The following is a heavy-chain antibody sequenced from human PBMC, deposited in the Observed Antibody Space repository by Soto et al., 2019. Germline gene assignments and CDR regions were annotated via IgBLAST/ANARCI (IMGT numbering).Heavy chain of an antibody. D-gene: IGHD2-21*01. J-gene: IGHJ6*03. CDR2: IYSGGST. CDR3: ARVSPVWSHYYYYYYMDV. V-gene: IGHV3-53*04. CDR1: GFTVSSNY. Sequence: GESLKISCAASGFTVSSNYMSWVRQAPGKGLEWVSVIYSGGSTYYADSVKGRFTISRHNSKNTLYLQMNSLRAEDTAVYYCARVSPVWSHYYYYYYMDVWGKGTTVTVSS.